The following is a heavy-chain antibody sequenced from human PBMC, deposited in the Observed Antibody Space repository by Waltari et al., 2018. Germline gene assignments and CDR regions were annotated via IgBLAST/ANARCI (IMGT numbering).Heavy chain of an antibody. CDR2: IISDGSTT. J-gene: IGHJ6*02. D-gene: IGHD3-3*02. CDR1: GFTFRTYW. Sequence: EVQLVESGGGLVQPGGSLRLPCAASGFTFRTYWMHWVRQAPGEGLVWVSRIISDGSTTNYADSVKGRFTISRDNAKNTLYLQMNSLRAEDTAVYYCTRTLAMDVWGQGTTVTVSS. CDR3: TRTLAMDV. V-gene: IGHV3-74*01.